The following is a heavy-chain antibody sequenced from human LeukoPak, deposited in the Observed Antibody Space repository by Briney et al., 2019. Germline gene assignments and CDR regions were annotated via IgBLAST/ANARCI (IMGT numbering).Heavy chain of an antibody. CDR1: GFTLSSYW. Sequence: GGSLRLSCAASGFTLSSYWMSWVRQAPGKGLEWVPNIKQDGSDKCYVDSVKGRFTISRDDAKNLLYLQMNSLRAEDTAVYYCARYSGYGGAEYFQHWGQDTLVTVSS. CDR3: ARYSGYGGAEYFQH. J-gene: IGHJ1*01. D-gene: IGHD5-12*01. CDR2: IKQDGSDK. V-gene: IGHV3-7*03.